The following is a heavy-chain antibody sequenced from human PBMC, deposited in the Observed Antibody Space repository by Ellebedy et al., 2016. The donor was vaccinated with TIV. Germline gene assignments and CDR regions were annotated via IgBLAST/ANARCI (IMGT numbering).Heavy chain of an antibody. J-gene: IGHJ6*02. CDR1: EYTFTAQY. V-gene: IGHV1-2*02. Sequence: ASVKVSCKASEYTFTAQYIQWVRQAPGQGLEWMGWIDPRSTATNFAQKFQGRVTMTRDTSVNKAYMELSRLESADTAVYYCARVRRGSSGMDVWGQGTTVTVS. CDR2: IDPRSTAT. D-gene: IGHD6-13*01. CDR3: ARVRRGSSGMDV.